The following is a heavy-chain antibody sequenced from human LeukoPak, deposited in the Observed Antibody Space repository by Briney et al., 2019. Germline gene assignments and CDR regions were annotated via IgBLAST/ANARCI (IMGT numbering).Heavy chain of an antibody. D-gene: IGHD6-13*01. CDR2: FDAEDGET. CDR3: ATGFVGAAAEVN. Sequence: MGVFDAEDGETIYEKKFQGRVTMTEDTSTDTAYMELSSLRSEDTAVYYCATGFVGAAAEVNWGQGTLVTVSS. V-gene: IGHV1-24*01. J-gene: IGHJ4*02.